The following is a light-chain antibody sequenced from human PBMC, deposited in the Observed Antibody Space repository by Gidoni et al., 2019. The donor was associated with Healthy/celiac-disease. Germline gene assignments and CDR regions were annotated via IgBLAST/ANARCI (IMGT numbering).Light chain of an antibody. Sequence: AIQLTQSPSSLSASVGDRVTITCRASQGISSALAWYQQPKPGKAPKLLIYDASSLESGVPSRFSGSGSGTDFTLTISSLQPEDFATYYCQQFNSYPHFGGGTKVEIK. CDR3: QQFNSYPH. J-gene: IGKJ4*01. V-gene: IGKV1-13*02. CDR1: QGISSA. CDR2: DAS.